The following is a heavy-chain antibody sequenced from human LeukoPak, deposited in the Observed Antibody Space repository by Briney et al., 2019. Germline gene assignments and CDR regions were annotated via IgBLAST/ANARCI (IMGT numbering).Heavy chain of an antibody. J-gene: IGHJ4*02. CDR1: GFTFSSYS. V-gene: IGHV3-21*01. Sequence: PGGSLRLSCAASGFTFSSYSMKWVRPAPGEGLEWVSSISSSSSYIYYADSVKGRFTISRDNAKNSLYLQMNSLRAEDTAVYYCAREAAYYDSSGYYVYWGQGTLVTVSS. D-gene: IGHD3-22*01. CDR2: ISSSSSYI. CDR3: AREAAYYDSSGYYVY.